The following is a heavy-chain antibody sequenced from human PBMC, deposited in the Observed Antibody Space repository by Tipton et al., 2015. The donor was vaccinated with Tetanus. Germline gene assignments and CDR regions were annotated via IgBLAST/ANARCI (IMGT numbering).Heavy chain of an antibody. D-gene: IGHD3-22*01. CDR3: ARRGDYVFYYESSGYLWGAAFDI. V-gene: IGHV4-4*07. Sequence: TLSLTCTVSGVSISGYYWSWIRQPAGKGLEWIGRVDRSGPTTYNPSLKGRVTMSLDTSKNQFSLKLNSVTAADTAVYYCARRGDYVFYYESSGYLWGAAFDIWGQGTMVSVSA. CDR1: GVSISGYY. CDR2: VDRSGPT. J-gene: IGHJ3*02.